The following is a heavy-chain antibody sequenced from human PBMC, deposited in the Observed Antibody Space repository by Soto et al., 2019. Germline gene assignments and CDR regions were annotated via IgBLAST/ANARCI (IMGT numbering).Heavy chain of an antibody. J-gene: IGHJ6*03. CDR2: IKSKTDGGTT. CDR1: GFTFSNAW. V-gene: IGHV3-15*01. D-gene: IGHD2-2*01. Sequence: GGSLRLSCAASGFTFSNAWMSWVRQAPGKGLEWVGRIKSKTDGGTTDYAAPVKGRFTISRDDSKNTLYLQMNSLKTEDTAVYYCTTRDCSSTSCYALYYYYYMDVWGKGTTVTVSS. CDR3: TTRDCSSTSCYALYYYYYMDV.